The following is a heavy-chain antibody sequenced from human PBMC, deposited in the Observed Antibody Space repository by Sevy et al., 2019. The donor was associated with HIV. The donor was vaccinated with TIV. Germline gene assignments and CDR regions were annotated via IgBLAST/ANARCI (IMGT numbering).Heavy chain of an antibody. Sequence: GGSLRLSCAVSGFNFNIYSMSWVRQAPGKGLEWVSTFSFGCGKINYADSVKGRFIISRDDSKNTLYLQMNSLWAEDTAVYFCAREGCTRPHDYWGQGTLVTVSS. D-gene: IGHD2-8*01. CDR1: GFNFNIYS. V-gene: IGHV3-23*01. CDR3: AREGCTRPHDY. J-gene: IGHJ4*02. CDR2: FSFGCGKI.